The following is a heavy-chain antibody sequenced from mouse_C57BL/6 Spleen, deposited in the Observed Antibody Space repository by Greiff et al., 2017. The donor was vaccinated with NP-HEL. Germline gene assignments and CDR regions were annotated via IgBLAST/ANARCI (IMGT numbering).Heavy chain of an antibody. CDR1: GYSITSGYY. CDR3: AKVYYSWYFDV. D-gene: IGHD2-12*01. V-gene: IGHV3-6*01. CDR2: ISYDGSN. J-gene: IGHJ1*03. Sequence: VQLKESGPGLVKPSQSLSLTCSVTGYSITSGYYWNWIRQFPGNKLEWMGYISYDGSNNYNPSLKNRISITRDTSKNQFFLKLNSVTTEDTATYYCAKVYYSWYFDVWGTGTTVTVSS.